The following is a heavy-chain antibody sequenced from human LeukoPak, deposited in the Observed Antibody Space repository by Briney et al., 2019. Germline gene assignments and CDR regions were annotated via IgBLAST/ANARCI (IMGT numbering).Heavy chain of an antibody. CDR3: ARDSVSGGSDY. CDR1: GGSISSYY. V-gene: IGHV4-59*01. J-gene: IGHJ4*02. Sequence: SETLSLTCTVSGGSISSYYWSWIRQPPGKGLEWIGYIYYSGSTNYNPSLKSRVTISVDTSKNQFSLKLSSVTAADTAVYYCARDSVSGGSDYWGQGTLVTVSS. CDR2: IYYSGST. D-gene: IGHD3-16*01.